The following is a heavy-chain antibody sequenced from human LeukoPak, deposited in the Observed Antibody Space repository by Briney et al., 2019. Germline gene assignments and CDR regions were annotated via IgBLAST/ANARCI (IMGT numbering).Heavy chain of an antibody. V-gene: IGHV3-49*03. CDR2: IRSKVYGGTT. CDR3: TRSPVRLNWFDP. Sequence: GGSLRLSCTASGFMFGDYAMNWFRQAPGKGLEWVSFIRSKVYGGTTEYAASVKGRFIISRDDSKSIAYLQVNSLKTEDTAVYYCTRSPVRLNWFDPWGQGTLVIVSS. CDR1: GFMFGDYA. J-gene: IGHJ5*02.